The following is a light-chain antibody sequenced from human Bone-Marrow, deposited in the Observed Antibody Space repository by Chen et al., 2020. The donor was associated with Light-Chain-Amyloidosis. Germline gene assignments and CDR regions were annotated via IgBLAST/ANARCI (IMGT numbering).Light chain of an antibody. V-gene: IGLV6-57*01. Sequence: NFMLTQPHSVSESPGKTVIISCTRSSGSIATNYVQWYQQRPGSSPTTLIYEDDHSPSGVPDLFSGSIDRSSNSASLTISVLKTEHEADYYCQSYQGTSQGVFGGGTKLTVL. CDR3: QSYQGTSQGV. CDR1: SGSIATNY. CDR2: EDD. J-gene: IGLJ3*02.